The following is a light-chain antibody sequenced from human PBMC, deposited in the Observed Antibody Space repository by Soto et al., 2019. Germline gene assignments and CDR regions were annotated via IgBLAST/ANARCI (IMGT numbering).Light chain of an antibody. J-gene: IGLJ2*01. Sequence: QSVLTQPPSVSAAPGQKVTISCSGGNPDIGNNYVSWYQQRPGAAPKLLIYDNNKRPSGIPDRFSGSKSGTTATLGITGLQTGDEADYYCGTWDSSFSVVLFGGGTKVTVL. CDR3: GTWDSSFSVVL. V-gene: IGLV1-51*01. CDR1: NPDIGNNY. CDR2: DNN.